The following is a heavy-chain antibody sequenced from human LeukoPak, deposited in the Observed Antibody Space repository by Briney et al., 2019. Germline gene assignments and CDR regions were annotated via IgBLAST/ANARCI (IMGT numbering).Heavy chain of an antibody. CDR3: AKGLDYYYYYYMDV. V-gene: IGHV3-30-3*01. Sequence: PGGSLRLSCAASGFTFSNYAMHWVRQAPGKGLEWVAIISYDGSNKYYADSVKGRFTISRDNSKNTLYLQMNSLRAEDTAVYYCAKGLDYYYYYYMDVWGKGTTVTVSS. CDR1: GFTFSNYA. CDR2: ISYDGSNK. J-gene: IGHJ6*03.